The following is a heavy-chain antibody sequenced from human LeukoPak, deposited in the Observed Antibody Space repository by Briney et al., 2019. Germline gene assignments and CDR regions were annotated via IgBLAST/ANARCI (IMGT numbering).Heavy chain of an antibody. V-gene: IGHV4-59*01. CDR1: GGSISSYY. D-gene: IGHD6-13*01. CDR3: ARGSIAAAEGSHWFDP. CDR2: LYYSGST. J-gene: IGHJ5*02. Sequence: PSETLSLTCSVSGGSISSYYWSWIRQPPGKGLEWIGYLYYSGSTNSNPSLKSRVTMSVDTSKNQFSLKLRSVTAADTAVYYCARGSIAAAEGSHWFDPWGQGTLVTVSS.